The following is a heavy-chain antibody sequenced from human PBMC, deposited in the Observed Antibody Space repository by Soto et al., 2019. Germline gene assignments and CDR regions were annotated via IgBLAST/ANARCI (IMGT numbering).Heavy chain of an antibody. CDR2: IIPMFGSP. V-gene: IGHV1-69*06. CDR3: ARGGFVAGLYNAMDA. J-gene: IGHJ6*02. Sequence: SVKVSCKASGGTLSTNAISWVRQAPGQGLEWMGAIIPMFGSPKYAQKFLGRVAITADNPTSTIYMEMISLTSADTAVYYCARGGFVAGLYNAMDAWGQGTTVTVSS. CDR1: GGTLSTNA. D-gene: IGHD6-19*01.